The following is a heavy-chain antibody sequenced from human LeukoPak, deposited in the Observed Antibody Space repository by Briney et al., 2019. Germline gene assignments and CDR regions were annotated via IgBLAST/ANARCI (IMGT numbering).Heavy chain of an antibody. V-gene: IGHV4-34*01. D-gene: IGHD2-2*01. CDR3: ASVAGPCRFDP. Sequence: SETLSLTCAVYGGSFSGYYWSWIRQPPGKGLEWIGEINHSGSTNYNPSLKSRVTISVDTSKNQFSLKLSSVTAADTAVYYCASVAGPCRFDPWGQGTLATVSS. CDR2: INHSGST. CDR1: GGSFSGYY. J-gene: IGHJ5*02.